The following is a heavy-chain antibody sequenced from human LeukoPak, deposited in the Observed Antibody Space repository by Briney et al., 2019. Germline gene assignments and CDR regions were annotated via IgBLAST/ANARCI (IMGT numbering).Heavy chain of an antibody. J-gene: IGHJ4*02. V-gene: IGHV4-30-2*01. CDR1: GGPISSGGYS. D-gene: IGHD3-9*01. Sequence: PSQTLSLTCAVSGGPISSGGYSWSWIRQPPGKGLEWIGYIYHSGSTYYNPSLKSRVTISVDRSKNQFSLKLSSVTAADTAVYYCARGGYFDGIDYWGQGTLVTVSS. CDR2: IYHSGST. CDR3: ARGGYFDGIDY.